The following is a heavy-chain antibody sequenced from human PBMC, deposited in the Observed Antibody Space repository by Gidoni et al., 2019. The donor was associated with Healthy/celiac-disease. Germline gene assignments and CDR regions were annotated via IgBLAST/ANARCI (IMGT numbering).Heavy chain of an antibody. J-gene: IGHJ4*02. D-gene: IGHD2-21*02. CDR2: INPNSGGT. CDR3: AREGVVTPLMPDY. CDR1: GYTFTGYS. V-gene: IGHV1-2*02. Sequence: QVQLVQSGAAVKKPGASVTVSCKASGYTFTGYSMHWVRQAPGQGLEWMGWINPNSGGTNYEQKFQGRVTMTRDTSISTAYMELSRLRSDDTAVYDCAREGVVTPLMPDYWGQGTLVTVSS.